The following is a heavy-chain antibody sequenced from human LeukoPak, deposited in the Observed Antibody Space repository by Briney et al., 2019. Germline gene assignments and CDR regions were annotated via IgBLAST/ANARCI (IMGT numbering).Heavy chain of an antibody. D-gene: IGHD3-3*01. CDR2: TYYRSQQWHS. J-gene: IGHJ4*02. V-gene: IGHV6-1*01. CDR3: GRETDFGVVTN. CDR1: GDSVSSNGAS. Sequence: PSQTLSLTCAISGDSVSSNGASWNWIRQSPSRGLEWLGRTYYRSQQWHSDYAPSVKGRITLNPDTSKNQFSLQLNSMTPKDTAVYYCGRETDFGVVTNWGQGTLVTVSS.